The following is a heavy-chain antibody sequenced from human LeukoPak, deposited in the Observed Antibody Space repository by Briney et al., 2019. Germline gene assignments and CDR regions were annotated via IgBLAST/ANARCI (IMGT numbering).Heavy chain of an antibody. J-gene: IGHJ4*02. V-gene: IGHV3-30*18. CDR3: AKNPSYDSSGYSDY. Sequence: GRSLRLSCAASGFTFRSYGMHWVRQAPGKGLEWVAVISYDGSNKYYADSVKGRFTISRDNSKNTLYLQMNSLRAEDTAVYYCAKNPSYDSSGYSDYWGQGTLVTVSS. CDR1: GFTFRSYG. CDR2: ISYDGSNK. D-gene: IGHD3-22*01.